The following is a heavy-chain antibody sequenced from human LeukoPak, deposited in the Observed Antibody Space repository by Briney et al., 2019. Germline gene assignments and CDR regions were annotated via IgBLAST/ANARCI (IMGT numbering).Heavy chain of an antibody. J-gene: IGHJ4*02. CDR1: GFTFSSYE. V-gene: IGHV3-48*03. CDR3: AGSYYDFWSGYSRFDY. Sequence: GGSLILSCAASGFTFSSYEMNWVRQAPGKGLEWVSYISSSGSTIYYADSVKGRFTISRDNAKNSLYLQMNSLRAEDTAVYYCAGSYYDFWSGYSRFDYWGQGTLVTVSS. D-gene: IGHD3-3*01. CDR2: ISSSGSTI.